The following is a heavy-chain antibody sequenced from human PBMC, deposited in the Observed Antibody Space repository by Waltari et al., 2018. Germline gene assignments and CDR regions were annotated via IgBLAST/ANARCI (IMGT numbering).Heavy chain of an antibody. V-gene: IGHV4-38-2*01. CDR2: NNDSETI. Sequence: QVQLQESGPGLVKPSETLSLTCAVSGYSISSNYFWGWVRQPPGKGLEWIGHNNDSETIVYNPSLKSRVTISLDTSKNHFSLKLSSLTAADTAVYFCARGLSKVADYWGQGILVTVSS. J-gene: IGHJ4*02. D-gene: IGHD1-26*01. CDR3: ARGLSKVADY. CDR1: GYSISSNYF.